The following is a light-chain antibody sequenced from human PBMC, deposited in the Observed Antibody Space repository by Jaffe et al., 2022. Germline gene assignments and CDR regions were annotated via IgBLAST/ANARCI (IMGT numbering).Light chain of an antibody. J-gene: IGKJ4*01. V-gene: IGKV1-9*01. Sequence: DIQLTQSPSFLSASVGDRVTITCRASQGISSYLAWYQQKPGKAPQLLIYAASTLQSGVPSRFSGSGSGTEFTLTISSLQPEDFATYYCQQLNNYPRTFGGGTKVEIK. CDR2: AAS. CDR3: QQLNNYPRT. CDR1: QGISSY.